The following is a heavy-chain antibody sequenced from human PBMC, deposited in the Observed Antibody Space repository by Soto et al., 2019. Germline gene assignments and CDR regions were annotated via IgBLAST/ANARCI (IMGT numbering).Heavy chain of an antibody. D-gene: IGHD1-26*01. CDR1: GFTFSSYS. CDR3: ARMRGSYDFDY. J-gene: IGHJ4*02. V-gene: IGHV3-21*01. Sequence: EVQLVESGGGLVKPGGSLRLSCAASGFTFSSYSMNWVRQAPGKGLEWVPSISSSTGYIDYADSVKGRFTISRDNAKNSLYLQTNSLRAEDTAVYYCARMRGSYDFDYWGQGTLVTVSS. CDR2: ISSSTGYI.